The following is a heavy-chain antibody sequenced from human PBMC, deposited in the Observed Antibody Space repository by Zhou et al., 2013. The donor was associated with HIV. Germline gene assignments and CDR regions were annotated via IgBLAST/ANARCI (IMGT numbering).Heavy chain of an antibody. D-gene: IGHD6-25*01. CDR1: GGTFSNYT. V-gene: IGHV1-46*03. CDR3: NRGMQRWVNDAFDI. Sequence: QVQVVQSGAEVKKPGSSVKVSCKASGGTFSNYTIIWVRQAPGQGLEWMGLINPGIGSTYYAEKFQGRVTMTRDTSTNTVNMQLGTLTSEDTAVYYCNRGMQRWVNDAFDIWGQGTMVTVSS. CDR2: INPGIGST. J-gene: IGHJ3*02.